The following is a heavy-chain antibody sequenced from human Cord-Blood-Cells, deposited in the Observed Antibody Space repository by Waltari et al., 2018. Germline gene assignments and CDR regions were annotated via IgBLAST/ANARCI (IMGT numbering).Heavy chain of an antibody. D-gene: IGHD3-9*01. Sequence: QVQLQESGPGLVKPSETPSLTCAVSGYSISSGYSWGWIRQPPGKGLEWIGSIYHSGSTYYNPSLKSRVTISVDTSKNQFSLKLSSVTAADTAVYYCASTGYYKYYFDYWGQGTLVTVSS. V-gene: IGHV4-38-2*01. J-gene: IGHJ4*02. CDR3: ASTGYYKYYFDY. CDR1: GYSISSGYS. CDR2: IYHSGST.